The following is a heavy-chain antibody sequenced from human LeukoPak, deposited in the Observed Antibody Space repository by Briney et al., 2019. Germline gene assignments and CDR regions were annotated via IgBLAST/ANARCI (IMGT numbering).Heavy chain of an antibody. J-gene: IGHJ5*02. CDR3: AKAGTTGIHHWFDP. D-gene: IGHD1-1*01. V-gene: IGHV4-38-2*01. Sequence: SETLSLTCVVSGYSISNDYYWGWIRQPPGKGLEWIGNIYHSGGSYYNPSLKSRVTILVDTSKNQFSLKLSSVTAADTAVYYCAKAGTTGIHHWFDPWGQGNLVTASS. CDR2: IYHSGGS. CDR1: GYSISNDYY.